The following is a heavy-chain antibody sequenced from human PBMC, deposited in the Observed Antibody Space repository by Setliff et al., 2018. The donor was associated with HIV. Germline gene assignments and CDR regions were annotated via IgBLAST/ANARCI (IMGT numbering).Heavy chain of an antibody. CDR2: ISGSDGDT. V-gene: IGHV3-23*01. CDR3: AKKTAAYTSGSWLHY. CDR1: GFTFSSYA. D-gene: IGHD3-10*01. Sequence: GGSLRLSCASSGFTFSSYAMTWVRQAPGKGLECVAVISGSDGDTYYADSVKGRFVISREKSKSTLYLQMNSLRAEDTAVYYCAKKTAAYTSGSWLHYWGQGTLVTVSS. J-gene: IGHJ4*02.